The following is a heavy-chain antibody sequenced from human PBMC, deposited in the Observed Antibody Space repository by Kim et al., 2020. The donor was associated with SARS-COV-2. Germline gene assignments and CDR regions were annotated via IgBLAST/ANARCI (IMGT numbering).Heavy chain of an antibody. CDR2: IIPIFGTA. CDR1: GGTFSSYA. Sequence: SVKVSCKASGGTFSSYAISWVRQAPGQGLEWMGGIIPIFGTANYAQKFQGRVTITADESTSTAYMELSSLRSEDTAVYYCAREYCSSTSCFRELAFDIWGQGTMVTVSS. V-gene: IGHV1-69*13. CDR3: AREYCSSTSCFRELAFDI. J-gene: IGHJ3*02. D-gene: IGHD2-2*01.